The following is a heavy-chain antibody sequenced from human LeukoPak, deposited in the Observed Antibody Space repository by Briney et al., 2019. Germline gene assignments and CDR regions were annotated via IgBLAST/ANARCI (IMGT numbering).Heavy chain of an antibody. J-gene: IGHJ5*02. CDR3: AKGKYSSGWYVFDQ. D-gene: IGHD6-19*01. CDR2: IIGSDDNT. Sequence: GGSLPHLCAASGFTFSSYVVSWVRQAPGKGLEWVSTIIGSDDNTYYADYVKGRSTISRDNSKNTLYLQTNSLRAEDTAVYYCAKGKYSSGWYVFDQWGGGALVSVSS. CDR1: GFTFSSYV. V-gene: IGHV3-23*01.